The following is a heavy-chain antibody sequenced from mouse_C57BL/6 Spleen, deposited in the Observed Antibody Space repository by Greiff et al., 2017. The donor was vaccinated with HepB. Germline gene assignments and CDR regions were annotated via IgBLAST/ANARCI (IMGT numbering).Heavy chain of an antibody. D-gene: IGHD1-1*01. CDR3: ARYGVLREYFDV. CDR1: GYTFTSYW. Sequence: QVQLQQPGAELVRPGSSVKLSCKASGYTFTSYWMHWVKQRPIQGLEWIGNIDPSDSETHYNQKFKDKATLTVDKSSSTAYMQLSSLTSEDSAVYYCARYGVLREYFDVWGTGTTVTVSS. J-gene: IGHJ1*03. CDR2: IDPSDSET. V-gene: IGHV1-52*01.